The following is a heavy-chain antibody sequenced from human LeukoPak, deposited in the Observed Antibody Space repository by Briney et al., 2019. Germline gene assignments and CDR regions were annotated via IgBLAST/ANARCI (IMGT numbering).Heavy chain of an antibody. CDR3: AKAAYDSSGYYLYYFDY. V-gene: IGHV3-23*01. CDR1: GFTFSSYA. CDR2: ISGSGGST. D-gene: IGHD3-22*01. J-gene: IGHJ4*02. Sequence: GGSLRLSCSAYGFTFSSYAMSWVRQAPGKGLEWVSAISGSGGSTYYADSVKGRFTISRDNSKNTLYLQMNSLRAEDTAVYYCAKAAYDSSGYYLYYFDYWGQGTLVIVSS.